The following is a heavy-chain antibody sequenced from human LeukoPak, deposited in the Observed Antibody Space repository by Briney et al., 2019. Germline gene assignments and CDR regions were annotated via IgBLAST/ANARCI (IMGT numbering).Heavy chain of an antibody. CDR3: VGQQLY. V-gene: IGHV4-39*07. Sequence: PSETLSLTCTVSGGSISSSSYYWGWIRQPPGKGLEWIGEINHSGSTNYNPSLKSRVTISVDTSKNQFSLKLSSVTAADTAVYYCVGQQLYWGQGTLVTVSS. CDR1: GGSISSSSYY. J-gene: IGHJ4*02. D-gene: IGHD6-13*01. CDR2: INHSGST.